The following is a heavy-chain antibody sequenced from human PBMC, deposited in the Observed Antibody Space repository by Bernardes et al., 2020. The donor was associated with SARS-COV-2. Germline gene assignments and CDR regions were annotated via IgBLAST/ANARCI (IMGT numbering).Heavy chain of an antibody. CDR2: ISGSGGST. Sequence: GGSLRLSCAASGFTFSSYAMSWVRQAPGKGLEWVSAISGSGGSTYYADSVKGRFTISRDNSKNTLYLQMNSLRAEDTAVYYCAKGRHSSSWYRYYYYGMDVWGQGTTVTVSS. J-gene: IGHJ6*02. D-gene: IGHD6-13*01. V-gene: IGHV3-23*01. CDR1: GFTFSSYA. CDR3: AKGRHSSSWYRYYYYGMDV.